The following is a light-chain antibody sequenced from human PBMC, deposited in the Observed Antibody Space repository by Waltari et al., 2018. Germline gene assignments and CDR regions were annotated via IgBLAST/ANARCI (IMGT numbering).Light chain of an antibody. J-gene: IGKJ2*01. CDR3: QQYGTSPAT. V-gene: IGKV3-20*01. Sequence: EIMLTQSPGTLSLSPGDTATLSCRASQSVGGTYLAWYQQKPGQAPRLLIYGAFGRATGIPDRFMGGGSGTDFTLTITRLEPEDFAGYYCQQYGTSPATFGQGTKLEI. CDR1: QSVGGTY. CDR2: GAF.